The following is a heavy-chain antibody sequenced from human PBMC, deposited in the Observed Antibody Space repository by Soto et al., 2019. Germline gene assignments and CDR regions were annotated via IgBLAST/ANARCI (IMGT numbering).Heavy chain of an antibody. CDR1: GGSISSYH. CDR2: IYYSGST. Sequence: PSETLSLTCTVSGGSISSYHWSWIRQPPGKGLEWIGYIYYSGSTNYNPSLKSRVTISVDTSKNQFSLKLSSVTAADTAVYYCARVDGYDSPGYYYYMDVWGKGTTVTVSS. CDR3: ARVDGYDSPGYYYYMDV. D-gene: IGHD5-12*01. J-gene: IGHJ6*03. V-gene: IGHV4-59*01.